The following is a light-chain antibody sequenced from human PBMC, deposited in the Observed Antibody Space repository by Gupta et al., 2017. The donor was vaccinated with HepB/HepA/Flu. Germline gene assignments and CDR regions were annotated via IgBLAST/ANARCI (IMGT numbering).Light chain of an antibody. CDR1: SSDVGGYNY. CDR2: DVS. J-gene: IGLJ3*02. V-gene: IGLV2-14*01. Sequence: QSALTHPAPVPGSPGQSITISCTGTSSDVGGYNYVSWYQQHPGKAPKLMIYDVSNRPSGVSNRSSGSKSGNTASLTISGLQAEDEADYYCSSYTSSSTLEVFGGGTKLTVL. CDR3: SSYTSSSTLEV.